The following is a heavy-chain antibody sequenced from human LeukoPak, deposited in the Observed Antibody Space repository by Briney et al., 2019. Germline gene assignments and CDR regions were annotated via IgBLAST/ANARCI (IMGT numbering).Heavy chain of an antibody. D-gene: IGHD2-2*01. Sequence: SVKVSCKASGGTFSSYAISWVRQAPGQGLEWMGGIIPIFGTANYAQKFQGRVTITADESTSTAYMELSSLRSEDTAVYYCARDRSHCSSTCCYYYYGMDVWGKGTTVTVSS. V-gene: IGHV1-69*13. CDR2: IIPIFGTA. CDR3: ARDRSHCSSTCCYYYYGMDV. CDR1: GGTFSSYA. J-gene: IGHJ6*04.